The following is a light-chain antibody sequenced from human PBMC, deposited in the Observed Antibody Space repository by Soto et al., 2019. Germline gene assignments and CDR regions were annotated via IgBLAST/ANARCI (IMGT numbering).Light chain of an antibody. CDR2: KAS. CDR3: QHYNSYSEA. Sequence: QSPSTLSVSVGDRVTITCRASQTISSWLAWYQQKPGKAPKLLIYKASTLKSGVPSRFSGSGSGTEFTLTISSLQPDDFATYYCQHYNSYSEAFGQGTKVDIK. J-gene: IGKJ1*01. V-gene: IGKV1-5*03. CDR1: QTISSW.